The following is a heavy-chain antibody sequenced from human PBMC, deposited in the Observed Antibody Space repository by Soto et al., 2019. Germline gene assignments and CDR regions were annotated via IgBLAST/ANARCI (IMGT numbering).Heavy chain of an antibody. Sequence: ASVKVSCKASGYTFTRYGISWVRQAPGQGLEWMGWISAYNGNTNYAQKLQGRVTMTTDTSTSTAYMELRSLRSDDTAVYYCARDRIIVSVSGAFDIWGQGTMVTVS. CDR2: ISAYNGNT. D-gene: IGHD3-16*01. CDR1: GYTFTRYG. CDR3: ARDRIIVSVSGAFDI. J-gene: IGHJ3*02. V-gene: IGHV1-18*01.